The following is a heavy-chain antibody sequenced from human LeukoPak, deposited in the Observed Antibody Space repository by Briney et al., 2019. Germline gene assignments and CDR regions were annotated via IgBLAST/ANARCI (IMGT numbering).Heavy chain of an antibody. D-gene: IGHD2-2*01. CDR3: ARDLIMVVVPAAIPFDY. J-gene: IGHJ4*02. CDR1: GYTFTSYA. Sequence: GASVKVSCTASGYTFTSYAMHWVRQAPGQRLEWMGWINAGNGNTKYSQKFQGRVTITRDTSASTAYMELSSLRSEDTAVYYCARDLIMVVVPAAIPFDYWGQGTLVTVSS. CDR2: INAGNGNT. V-gene: IGHV1-3*01.